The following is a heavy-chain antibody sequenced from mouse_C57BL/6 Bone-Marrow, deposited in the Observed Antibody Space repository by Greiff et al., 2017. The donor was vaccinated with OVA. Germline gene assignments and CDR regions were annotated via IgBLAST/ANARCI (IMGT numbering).Heavy chain of an antibody. CDR3: ARDWTNFYWYFDV. CDR1: GFTFSDYY. Sequence: EVKLVESEGGLVQPGSSMKLSCTASGFTFSDYYMAWVRQVPEKGLEWVANINYDGSSTYYLDSLKSRFIISRENAKNILYLQMSSLKSEDTATYYCARDWTNFYWYFDVWGTGTTVTVSS. J-gene: IGHJ1*03. D-gene: IGHD4-1*01. V-gene: IGHV5-16*01. CDR2: INYDGSST.